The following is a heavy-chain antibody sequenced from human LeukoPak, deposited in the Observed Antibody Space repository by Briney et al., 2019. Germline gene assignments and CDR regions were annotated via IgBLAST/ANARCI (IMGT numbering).Heavy chain of an antibody. Sequence: GESLKISCKGSGYSFTNYWIGWVRQMPGKGLEWMGIIYPGDSDTRYSPSFQGQVTISADKSISTAYLQWSSLKASDTAMYYCARQEYYYDSIGYHYPDYWGQGNLVTVSS. J-gene: IGHJ4*02. CDR3: ARQEYYYDSIGYHYPDY. V-gene: IGHV5-51*01. D-gene: IGHD3-22*01. CDR2: IYPGDSDT. CDR1: GYSFTNYW.